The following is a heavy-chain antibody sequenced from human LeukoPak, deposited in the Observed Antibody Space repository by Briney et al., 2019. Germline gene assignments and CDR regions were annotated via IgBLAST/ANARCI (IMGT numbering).Heavy chain of an antibody. CDR3: ARDPRPYGGNSLGYFDL. J-gene: IGHJ2*01. D-gene: IGHD4-23*01. CDR1: GGSISSGGYY. V-gene: IGHV4-31*03. Sequence: PSETLYLTCTVSGGSISSGGYYWSWIRQHPGKGLEWIGYIYYSRSTYYNPSLKSRVTISVDTSKNQFSLKLSSVTAADTAVYYCARDPRPYGGNSLGYFDLWGRGTLVTVSS. CDR2: IYYSRST.